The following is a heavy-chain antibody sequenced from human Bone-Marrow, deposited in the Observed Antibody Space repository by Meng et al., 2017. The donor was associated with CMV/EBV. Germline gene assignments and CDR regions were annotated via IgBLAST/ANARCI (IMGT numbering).Heavy chain of an antibody. Sequence: GESLKISCAASGFTFSDYYMSWIRQAPGKGLEWVAVISYDGSNKYYADSVKGRFTISRDNSKNTLYLQMNSLRAEDTARYYCAKDLTPYDDYVLGHFDSWGQGTQVTVSS. CDR1: GFTFSDYY. CDR2: ISYDGSNK. D-gene: IGHD4-17*01. CDR3: AKDLTPYDDYVLGHFDS. V-gene: IGHV3-30*18. J-gene: IGHJ4*02.